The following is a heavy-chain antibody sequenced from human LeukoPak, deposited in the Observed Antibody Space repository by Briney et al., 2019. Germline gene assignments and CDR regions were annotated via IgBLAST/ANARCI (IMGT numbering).Heavy chain of an antibody. Sequence: GASVKVSCKASGYTFTSYYMHWVGQAPGQGREGMGIINPSGGRTSYVQKFQGRVTMTRDSSTSTVYMELSSLRSEATAVYYCARDLPAALLYSFAYWGQGTLVTVSS. CDR1: GYTFTSYY. CDR2: INPSGGRT. D-gene: IGHD2-2*02. CDR3: ARDLPAALLYSFAY. J-gene: IGHJ4*02. V-gene: IGHV1-46*01.